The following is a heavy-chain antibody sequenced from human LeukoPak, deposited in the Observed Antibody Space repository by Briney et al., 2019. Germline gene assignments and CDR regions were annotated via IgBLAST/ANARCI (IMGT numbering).Heavy chain of an antibody. V-gene: IGHV4-59*01. CDR1: GGSISSYY. CDR3: AGTWIQLWLSPYHWFDP. D-gene: IGHD5-18*01. Sequence: SETLSLTCTVSGGSISSYYWSWIRQPPGKGLEWIGYIYYSGSTNYNPSLKSRVTISVDASKNQFSLKLSSVTAADTAVYYCAGTWIQLWLSPYHWFDPWGQGTLVTVSS. J-gene: IGHJ5*02. CDR2: IYYSGST.